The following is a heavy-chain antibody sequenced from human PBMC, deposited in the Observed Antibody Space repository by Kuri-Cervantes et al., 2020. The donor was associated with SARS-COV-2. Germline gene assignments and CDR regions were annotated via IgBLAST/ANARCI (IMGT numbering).Heavy chain of an antibody. Sequence: SETLSLTCAVYGGSFSGYYWSWIRQPPGKGLEWIGDINHSGNANYNPSFKSRVTISVDTSKKQFSLRLRSVIAAYTAVYYCARGREGVEPATVLGLGFYYFYVMDVWGRGTTVTVSS. V-gene: IGHV4-34*01. CDR2: INHSGNA. D-gene: IGHD2-2*02. J-gene: IGHJ6*04. CDR3: ARGREGVEPATVLGLGFYYFYVMDV. CDR1: GGSFSGYY.